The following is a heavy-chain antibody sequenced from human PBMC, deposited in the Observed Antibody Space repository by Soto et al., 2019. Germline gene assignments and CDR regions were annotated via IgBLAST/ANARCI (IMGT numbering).Heavy chain of an antibody. V-gene: IGHV3-23*01. J-gene: IGHJ4*02. CDR2: ISGSGGST. CDR1: GFTFSSYA. Sequence: GGSLRLSCAASGFTFSSYAMSWVRQAPGKGLEWVSAISGSGGSTYYADSVKGRFTISRDNSKNTLYLQRKRLRAEDTALYSCASVWVSGPYDYWGQGTLVTVSS. D-gene: IGHD3-16*01. CDR3: ASVWVSGPYDY.